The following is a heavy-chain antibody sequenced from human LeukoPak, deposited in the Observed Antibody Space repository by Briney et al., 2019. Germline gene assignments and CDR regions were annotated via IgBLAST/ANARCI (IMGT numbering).Heavy chain of an antibody. CDR2: ISHDGTT. Sequence: SETLSLTCGVSGGSIDITNYWSWVRPAPGTGLEWIGEISHDGTTNHNPSLRSRVAMSLDRANNQFSLSLTSVTAADTAVYYCTREDRPFCPFAYWGQGVLVTVSS. V-gene: IGHV4-4*02. D-gene: IGHD3-22*01. CDR1: GGSIDITNY. J-gene: IGHJ4*02. CDR3: TREDRPFCPFAY.